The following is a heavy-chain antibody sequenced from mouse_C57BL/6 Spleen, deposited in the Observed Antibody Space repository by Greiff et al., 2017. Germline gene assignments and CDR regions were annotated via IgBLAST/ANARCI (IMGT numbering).Heavy chain of an antibody. CDR2: IHPNSGST. Sequence: QVQLQQPGAELVKPGASVKLSCKASGYTFTSYWMHWVKQRPGQGLEWIGMIHPNSGSTNYNEKFKSKATLTVDKSSSTAYMQLSSLTSEDSAVYYCAREDGSTRCWFAYWGQGTLVTVSA. V-gene: IGHV1-64*01. J-gene: IGHJ3*01. CDR1: GYTFTSYW. D-gene: IGHD1-1*01. CDR3: AREDGSTRCWFAY.